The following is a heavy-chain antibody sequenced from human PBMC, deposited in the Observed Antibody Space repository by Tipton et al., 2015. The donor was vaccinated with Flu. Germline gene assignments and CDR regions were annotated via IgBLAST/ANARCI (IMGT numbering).Heavy chain of an antibody. CDR3: ARGDLWGFSTSSPFDY. CDR1: GFTFDSYA. J-gene: IGHJ4*02. D-gene: IGHD6-6*01. CDR2: TSRSGGST. Sequence: SLRLSCAASGFTFDSYAMRWVRQAPGKGLEWVSFTSRSGGSTYYADSVKSRFTISRDNSKNTLYLQMESLRAEDTAVYYCARGDLWGFSTSSPFDYWGQGALVTVSS. V-gene: IGHV3-23*01.